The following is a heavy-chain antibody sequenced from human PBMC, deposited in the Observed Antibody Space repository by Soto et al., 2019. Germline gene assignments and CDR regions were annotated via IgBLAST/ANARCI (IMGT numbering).Heavy chain of an antibody. V-gene: IGHV3-23*01. Sequence: EVQLLESGGGLVQPGRSLRLSCAASGFTFSNYAMSWVRQAPGQGLDWVSAISGSGGTTYYADSVKGRFTISRDNSRDTVYLQMDSLRPEDMAVYYCARRARADYYYMDVWGKWTTVTVS. CDR3: ARRARADYYYMDV. J-gene: IGHJ6*03. CDR2: ISGSGGTT. D-gene: IGHD6-6*01. CDR1: GFTFSNYA.